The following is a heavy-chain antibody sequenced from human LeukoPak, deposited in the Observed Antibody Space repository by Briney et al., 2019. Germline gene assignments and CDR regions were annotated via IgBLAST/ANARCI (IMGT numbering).Heavy chain of an antibody. J-gene: IGHJ4*02. Sequence: PSQTLSLTCTVSGGSISSGGYSWSWIRQHPGKGLEWIGYIYYSGSTYYNPSLKSRVTISVDTSKNQFSLKLSSVTAADTAVYYCARGAVYDSSGYGLFVDYWGQGTLVTVSS. CDR1: GGSISSGGYS. V-gene: IGHV4-31*03. CDR3: ARGAVYDSSGYGLFVDY. CDR2: IYYSGST. D-gene: IGHD3-22*01.